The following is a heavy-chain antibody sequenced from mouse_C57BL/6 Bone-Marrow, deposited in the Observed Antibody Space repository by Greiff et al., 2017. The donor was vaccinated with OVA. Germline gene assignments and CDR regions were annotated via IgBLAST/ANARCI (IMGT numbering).Heavy chain of an antibody. Sequence: QVQLQQSGPELVQPGASVKLSCTASGYAFSSSWMNWVQQGPGKGLEWIGRIYSGGGDTNYNGKFKGQATLTADKSSSTAYLQLSSLTSEDSEVYVCARRTYYYYGFGDWGQGTTLTVSS. D-gene: IGHD1-1*01. V-gene: IGHV1-82*01. CDR2: IYSGGGDT. CDR1: GYAFSSSW. CDR3: ARRTYYYYGFGD. J-gene: IGHJ2*01.